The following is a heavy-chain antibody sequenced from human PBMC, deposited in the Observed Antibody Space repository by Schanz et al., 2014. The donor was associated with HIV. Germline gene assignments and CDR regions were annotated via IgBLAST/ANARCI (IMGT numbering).Heavy chain of an antibody. CDR1: GFTFSNYV. CDR2: ISAGDGDRT. J-gene: IGHJ1*01. D-gene: IGHD6-19*01. V-gene: IGHV3-23*01. CDR3: SQRAAVGRYFEE. Sequence: EVELTESGGGLVQPGGSLRLSCVGSGFTFSNYVMSWVRQTPGTGLERVSSISAGDGDRTYYAESVRGRFTISRDNSKKTLYLQMSGLRADDTAVYYCSQRAAVGRYFEEWGQGALVTVSS.